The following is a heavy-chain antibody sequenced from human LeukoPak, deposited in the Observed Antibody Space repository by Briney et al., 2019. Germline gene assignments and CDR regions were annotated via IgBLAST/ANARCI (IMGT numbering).Heavy chain of an antibody. CDR2: ISSSGSTI. CDR1: GFTFSSYE. CDR3: ARVSSGWYLYAFDI. V-gene: IGHV3-48*03. J-gene: IGHJ3*02. D-gene: IGHD6-19*01. Sequence: GGSLRLSCAASGFTFSSYEMNWVRQAPGKGLEWVSYISSSGSTIYYADSVKGRFTISRDNAKNSLYLQMNSLRAEDTAVYYCARVSSGWYLYAFDIWGQGTMVTVSS.